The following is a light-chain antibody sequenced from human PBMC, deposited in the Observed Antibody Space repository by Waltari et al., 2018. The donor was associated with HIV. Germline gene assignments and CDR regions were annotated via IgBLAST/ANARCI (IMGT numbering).Light chain of an antibody. Sequence: SYELNQPPSVYVSPGPNASLPCSGDKFGAQYDCWSQQKTGQSPVLVIYQDSKRPSGIPARFSGSNSVNTATLTISGTQAMDEADYYCQAWDSSTAGVVFGGGTKLTVL. CDR1: KFGAQY. CDR2: QDS. J-gene: IGLJ2*01. CDR3: QAWDSSTAGVV. V-gene: IGLV3-1*01.